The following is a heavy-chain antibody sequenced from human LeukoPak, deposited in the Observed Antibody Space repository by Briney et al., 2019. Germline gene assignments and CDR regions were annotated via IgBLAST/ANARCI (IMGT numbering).Heavy chain of an antibody. V-gene: IGHV4-59*01. CDR3: ARVTSANWYFDL. J-gene: IGHJ2*01. D-gene: IGHD1-20*01. Sequence: PSETLSLTCTVSDDSIRSYYWSWIRQPPGKGLEWIGNIYYSGSTNYNPSLKSRVTISMDTSKNQFSLKLSSVTAADTAVYYCARVTSANWYFDLWGRGTLVTVSS. CDR1: DDSIRSYY. CDR2: IYYSGST.